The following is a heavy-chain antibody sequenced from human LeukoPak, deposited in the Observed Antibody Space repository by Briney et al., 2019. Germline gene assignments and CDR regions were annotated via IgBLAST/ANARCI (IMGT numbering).Heavy chain of an antibody. CDR2: ISYDGSNK. D-gene: IGHD3-10*01. V-gene: IGHV3-30*04. Sequence: GGSLRLSCAASGFTFSSYAMHWVRQAPGKGLEWVAVISYDGSNKYYADSVKGRFTITRDNSKNTLYLQMNSLRAEDTAVYYCARSALTMVRGVFQHGGQGTLVTVSS. CDR1: GFTFSSYA. J-gene: IGHJ1*01. CDR3: ARSALTMVRGVFQH.